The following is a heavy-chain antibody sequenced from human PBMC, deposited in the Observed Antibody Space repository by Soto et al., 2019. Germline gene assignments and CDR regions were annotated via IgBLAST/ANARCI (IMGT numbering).Heavy chain of an antibody. J-gene: IGHJ6*02. V-gene: IGHV1-2*04. D-gene: IGHD1-26*01. Sequence: QVQLVQSGAEVKKPGASVKVSCKASGYTFTGYYMHWVRQAPGQGLEWMGWINPNSGGTNYAQKFQGWVTMTRDTSISTAYMELIRLRSDDTAVYYCARESMGATTSYYYGMDVWGQGTTVTVSS. CDR2: INPNSGGT. CDR3: ARESMGATTSYYYGMDV. CDR1: GYTFTGYY.